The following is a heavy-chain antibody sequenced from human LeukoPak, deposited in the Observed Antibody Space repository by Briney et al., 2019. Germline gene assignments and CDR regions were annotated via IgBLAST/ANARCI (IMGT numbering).Heavy chain of an antibody. CDR1: GGSISSGGYY. D-gene: IGHD3-10*01. CDR2: IYYSGST. V-gene: IGHV4-31*03. Sequence: SETLSLTCTVSGGSISSGGYYWSWIRQHPGKGLEWIGYIYYSGSTYYNPSLKSRVTISVDTSKNQFSLKLSSVTAADTAVYYCARDRGKYYYGSGMGPDGYGMDVWGQGTTVTVSS. J-gene: IGHJ6*02. CDR3: ARDRGKYYYGSGMGPDGYGMDV.